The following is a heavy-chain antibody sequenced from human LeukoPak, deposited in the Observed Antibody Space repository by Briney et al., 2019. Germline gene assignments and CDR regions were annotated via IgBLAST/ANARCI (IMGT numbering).Heavy chain of an antibody. V-gene: IGHV3-30*18. CDR1: GFTFSSYG. CDR3: AKVGGLGGSYVGD. Sequence: GGSLRLSCAASGFTFSSYGMHWVRQAPGKGLEWVAVISYDGSNKYYADSVKGRFTISRDNSKNTLYLQMNSLRAEDTAVYYCAKVGGLGGSYVGDWGQGTLVTVSS. D-gene: IGHD1-26*01. CDR2: ISYDGSNK. J-gene: IGHJ4*02.